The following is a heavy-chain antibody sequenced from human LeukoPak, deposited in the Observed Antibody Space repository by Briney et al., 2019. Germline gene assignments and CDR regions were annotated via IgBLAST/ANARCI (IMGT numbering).Heavy chain of an antibody. D-gene: IGHD5-12*01. CDR1: GFAFESFT. V-gene: IGHV3-21*04. J-gene: IGHJ4*02. Sequence: GGSLRLSCAGSGFAFESFTMTWVRQAPGKGLEWVSLISDTGRDINYADSVRGRFTISRDNTKNSLFLQMDSLRVEDTAIYYCAKGLFSAYDKYLDSWGQGTLVTLSS. CDR3: AKGLFSAYDKYLDS. CDR2: ISDTGRDI.